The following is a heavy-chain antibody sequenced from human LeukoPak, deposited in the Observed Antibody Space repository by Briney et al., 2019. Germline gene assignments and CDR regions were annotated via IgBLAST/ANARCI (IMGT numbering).Heavy chain of an antibody. D-gene: IGHD6-19*01. J-gene: IGHJ4*02. V-gene: IGHV4-34*01. Sequence: HPSETLSLTCAVYGGSFSGYYWSWIRQPPGKGLEWIGEINHSGSTNYNPSLKSRVTISVDTSKNQFSLKLSSVTAADTAVYYCARGRYGQWLVRYFDCWGQGTLVTVSS. CDR2: INHSGST. CDR1: GGSFSGYY. CDR3: ARGRYGQWLVRYFDC.